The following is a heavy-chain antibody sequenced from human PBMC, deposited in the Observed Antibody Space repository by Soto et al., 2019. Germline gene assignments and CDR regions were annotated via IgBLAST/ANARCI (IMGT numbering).Heavy chain of an antibody. Sequence: ETLSLTCAVSGGSVISSYWWTWVRQPPAKGLEWIGEIDQSGITRYNSSLKSRGTISVDRSKNQFSLNLSSVTAADTAVYYCARIDVDTAMDTVIAFDIWGQGTMVTVSS. V-gene: IGHV4-4*02. J-gene: IGHJ3*02. CDR1: GGSVISSYW. CDR3: ARIDVDTAMDTVIAFDI. D-gene: IGHD5-18*01. CDR2: IDQSGIT.